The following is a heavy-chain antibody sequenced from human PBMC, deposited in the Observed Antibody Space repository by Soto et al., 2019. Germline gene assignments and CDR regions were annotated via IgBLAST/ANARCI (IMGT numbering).Heavy chain of an antibody. V-gene: IGHV3-48*02. CDR1: GFSFSTYS. J-gene: IGHJ6*02. D-gene: IGHD3-16*01. CDR2: ISSRSYTI. Sequence: EVQLVESGGGLVQPGGSLRLSCAASGFSFSTYSMNWVRQAPGKGLEWVSYISSRSYTIYYIDSVKGRLTISRDNAKSSLSLQMNSLRDEDTAVYYCARGGSRSDNGMDVWGQGTTVTVSS. CDR3: ARGGSRSDNGMDV.